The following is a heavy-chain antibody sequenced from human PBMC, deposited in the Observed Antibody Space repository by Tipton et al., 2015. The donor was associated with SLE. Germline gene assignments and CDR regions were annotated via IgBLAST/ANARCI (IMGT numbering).Heavy chain of an antibody. J-gene: IGHJ4*02. CDR1: GGPMSSSSFS. D-gene: IGHD6-19*01. CDR2: IHYSGRT. CDR3: GSGTAVAL. Sequence: GLVKPSETLSLTCTVSGGPMSSSSFSWGWIRQPPGKGLEWIVTIHYSGRTDYNPSLRSRVTLSVDTSKNHFSLKLSSVTAADTAVYYCGSGTAVALWGQGTLVTVSS. V-gene: IGHV4-39*07.